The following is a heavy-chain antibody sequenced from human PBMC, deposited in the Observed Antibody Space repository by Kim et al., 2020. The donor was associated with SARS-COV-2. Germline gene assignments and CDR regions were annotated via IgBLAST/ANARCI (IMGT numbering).Heavy chain of an antibody. CDR3: ARATALAGTDY. J-gene: IGHJ4*02. D-gene: IGHD6-19*01. Sequence: GGSLRLSCAASGFPFSSYWMHWVRQAPGKGLVWVSRINSDGFSTSYADSVKGRFTISRDNAKKTLYLQMNSLRAEDTAVYYCARATALAGTDYWGQGTVVTVSS. CDR2: INSDGFST. V-gene: IGHV3-74*01. CDR1: GFPFSSYW.